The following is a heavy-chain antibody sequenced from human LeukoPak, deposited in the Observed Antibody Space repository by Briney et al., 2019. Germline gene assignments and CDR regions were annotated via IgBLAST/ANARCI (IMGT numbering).Heavy chain of an antibody. D-gene: IGHD4-23*01. CDR3: ARAMTTVVTRDAFDI. V-gene: IGHV4-59*01. CDR2: IYYSGST. J-gene: IGHJ3*02. CDR1: GGSISSYY. Sequence: SETLSLTCTVSGGSISSYYWSWIRQPPGKGLEWIGYIYYSGSTNYNPSLKSRVTISVDTSKNQFSLKLSSVTAADTAVYYCARAMTTVVTRDAFDIWGQGTRVTVSS.